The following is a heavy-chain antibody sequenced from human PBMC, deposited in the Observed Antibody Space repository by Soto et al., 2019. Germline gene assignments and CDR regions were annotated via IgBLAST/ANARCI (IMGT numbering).Heavy chain of an antibody. Sequence: EVLVLESGGGLVQPGGSLRLSCAASGFTVSSYAMSWVRQAPGKGLEWVSGISGSGDTTYYADSVKGRFTISRDSSKNTLNLQMNSLRAEDTAVYYCAKDRLPAATTEFFGDWGQGTLVTVSS. CDR1: GFTVSSYA. J-gene: IGHJ4*02. CDR3: AKDRLPAATTEFFGD. V-gene: IGHV3-23*01. D-gene: IGHD2-2*01. CDR2: ISGSGDTT.